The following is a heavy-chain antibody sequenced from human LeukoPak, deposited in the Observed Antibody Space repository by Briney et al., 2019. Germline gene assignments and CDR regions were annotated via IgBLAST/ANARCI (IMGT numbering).Heavy chain of an antibody. CDR2: ISNSDNKP. CDR1: GFTFSSYA. CDR3: AKDPTHYRVWDDYDSTVLSY. Sequence: GGSLRLSCAASGFTFSSYAMSWVRQAPGKGLEWVSTISNSDNKPYYADSVKGRFTISRDNSKNTLHLQMNSLRAADTAVYYCAKDPTHYRVWDDYDSTVLSYWGQGTLVTVSS. V-gene: IGHV3-23*01. J-gene: IGHJ4*02. D-gene: IGHD3-22*01.